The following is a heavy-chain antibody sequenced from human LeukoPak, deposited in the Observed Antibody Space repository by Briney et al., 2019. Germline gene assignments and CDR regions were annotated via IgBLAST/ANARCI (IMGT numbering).Heavy chain of an antibody. J-gene: IGHJ3*01. V-gene: IGHV3-21*03. CDR1: GFKFSVYS. CDR3: ARETGFADAFDF. CDR2: ITGTGSQLDDV. Sequence: GGSLILACAASGFKFSVYSMNWVRQAPGSGLQWVSRITGTGSQLDDVDYADSVRGRFTISRDNGKDSLFLEMRGLRVEDAGIYFCARETGFADAFDFWGRGTLVTVSS.